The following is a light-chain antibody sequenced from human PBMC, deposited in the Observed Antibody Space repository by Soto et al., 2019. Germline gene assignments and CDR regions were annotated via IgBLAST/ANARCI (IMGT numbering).Light chain of an antibody. CDR1: ESTRGY. Sequence: DIQMTQSPSSLSASVGDGVTIACRASESTRGYLSWYQQKPGTAPKLLIFGASSLQTLVPYRFTGSGSGTEFILTISSLQPGAFATYSCQECYRPPQYPLAGRAKVDI. CDR3: QECYRPPQYP. J-gene: IGKJ4*01. V-gene: IGKV1-39*01. CDR2: GAS.